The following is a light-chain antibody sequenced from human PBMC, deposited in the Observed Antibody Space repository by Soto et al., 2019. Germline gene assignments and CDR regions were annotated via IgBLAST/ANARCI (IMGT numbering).Light chain of an antibody. CDR1: SSDVGGYNY. J-gene: IGLJ1*01. CDR2: DVS. V-gene: IGLV2-11*01. Sequence: QSALTQPRSVSGSPGQSVTISCTGTSSDVGGYNYVSWYQQHPGKAPKLMIYDVSKRPSGVPDRFSGSKSGNTASLIISGLQAEDEADYYCCSYAGSSSVFGTGTKLTVL. CDR3: CSYAGSSSV.